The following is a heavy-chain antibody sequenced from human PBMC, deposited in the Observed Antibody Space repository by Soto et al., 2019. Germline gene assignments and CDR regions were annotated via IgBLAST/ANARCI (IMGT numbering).Heavy chain of an antibody. CDR2: ISGSGGST. D-gene: IGHD3-9*01. CDR3: AKPPYYDILTGYYKGPY. Sequence: GGSPRLSCAASGFTFSSYAMSWVRQAPGKGLEWVSAISGSGGSTYYADSVKGRFTISRDNSKNTLYLQMNSLRAEDTAVYYCAKPPYYDILTGYYKGPYWGQGTLVTVSS. V-gene: IGHV3-23*01. CDR1: GFTFSSYA. J-gene: IGHJ4*02.